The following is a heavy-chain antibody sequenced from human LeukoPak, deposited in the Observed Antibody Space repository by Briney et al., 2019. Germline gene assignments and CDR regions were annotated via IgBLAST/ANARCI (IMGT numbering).Heavy chain of an antibody. J-gene: IGHJ4*02. D-gene: IGHD3-22*01. CDR3: ASSGNYYDSSGYLDY. CDR1: GGSISSYY. Sequence: PSETLSLTCTVSGGSISSYYWSWIRQPPGKGLEWIGHIYTSGSTNYNPSLKSRVTISVDTSKNQFSLKLSSVTAADTAVYYCASSGNYYDSSGYLDYWGQGTLVTVSS. V-gene: IGHV4-4*09. CDR2: IYTSGST.